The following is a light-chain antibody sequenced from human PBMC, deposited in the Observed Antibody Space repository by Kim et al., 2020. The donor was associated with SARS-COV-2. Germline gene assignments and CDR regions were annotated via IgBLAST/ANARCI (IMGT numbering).Light chain of an antibody. CDR2: DVT. V-gene: IGLV2-14*03. CDR3: CSYTTRSSWV. CDR1: SSDVGAYKY. Sequence: GQSITISCTGTSSDVGAYKYVSWFQQHPGEAPQLIIYDVTNRPSGVSHRFSGSKSGNTASLSISGLQPEDEADYYCCSYTTRSSWVFGGGTKVTVL. J-gene: IGLJ3*02.